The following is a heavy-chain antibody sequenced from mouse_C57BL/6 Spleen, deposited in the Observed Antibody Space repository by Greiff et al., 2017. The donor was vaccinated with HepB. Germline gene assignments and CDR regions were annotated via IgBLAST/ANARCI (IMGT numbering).Heavy chain of an antibody. Sequence: EVQGVESGGGLVQPGGSLKLSCAASGFTFSDYGMAWVRQAPRKGPEWVAFISNLAYSIYYADTVTGRFTISRENAKNTLYLEMSSLRSEDTAMYYCARADSDYYFDYWGQGTTLTVSS. CDR1: GFTFSDYG. CDR2: ISNLAYSI. V-gene: IGHV5-15*01. J-gene: IGHJ2*01. CDR3: ARADSDYYFDY.